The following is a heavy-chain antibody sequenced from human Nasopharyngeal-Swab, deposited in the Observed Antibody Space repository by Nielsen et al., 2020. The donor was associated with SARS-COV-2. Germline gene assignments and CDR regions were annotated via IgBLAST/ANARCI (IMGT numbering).Heavy chain of an antibody. Sequence: GESLKISCAASGFTFSSYAMSWVRQAPGKGLEWVSTISGSGGSTYYADSVEGRFTISRDNSKNTLYLQMNSLRAEDTAVYYCAKASGSHYYDSSGYYGYWGQGTLVTVSS. CDR1: GFTFSSYA. D-gene: IGHD3-22*01. CDR2: ISGSGGST. V-gene: IGHV3-23*01. J-gene: IGHJ4*02. CDR3: AKASGSHYYDSSGYYGY.